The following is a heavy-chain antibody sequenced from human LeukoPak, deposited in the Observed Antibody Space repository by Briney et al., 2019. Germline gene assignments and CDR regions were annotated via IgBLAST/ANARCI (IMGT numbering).Heavy chain of an antibody. D-gene: IGHD6-19*01. CDR3: ARSSHSGVWYDLVY. V-gene: IGHV2-70*04. Sequence: SGPALVKPTQTLTLTCTFSGFSLNTNEMRVRWIRQSPGKAVEYFARIDWDDNTFYSASLRSRLTISKDTSKNQVVLTITHMDPVDTATYYCARSSHSGVWYDLVYWGQGILVTVSS. J-gene: IGHJ4*02. CDR2: IDWDDNT. CDR1: GFSLNTNEMR.